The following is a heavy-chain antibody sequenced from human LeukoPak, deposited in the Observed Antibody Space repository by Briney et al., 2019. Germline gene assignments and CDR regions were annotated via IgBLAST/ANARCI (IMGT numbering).Heavy chain of an antibody. CDR2: INQDGSEK. CDR1: GFTFSSLW. V-gene: IGHV3-7*01. J-gene: IGHJ4*02. Sequence: GGSLRLSCAASGFTFSSLWMTWVRQAPGKGLEWVANINQDGSEKYFVDSVKGRFTISRDNSKNTLYLQMNSLRAEDTAVYYCARDMSGDGYNRDFDYWGQGTLVTVSS. CDR3: ARDMSGDGYNRDFDY. D-gene: IGHD5-24*01.